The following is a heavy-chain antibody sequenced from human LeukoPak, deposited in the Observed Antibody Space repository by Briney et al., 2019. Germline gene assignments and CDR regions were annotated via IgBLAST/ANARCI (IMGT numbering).Heavy chain of an antibody. Sequence: SETLSLTCSVSGGSISSHYWSWIRQPPGKGLEWIGEINHSGSTNYNPSLKSRVTISVDTSKNQFSLKLSSVTAADTAVYYCARGHGAAARYFDYWGQGTLVTVSS. D-gene: IGHD2-2*01. CDR1: GGSISSHY. V-gene: IGHV4-34*01. CDR2: INHSGST. CDR3: ARGHGAAARYFDY. J-gene: IGHJ4*02.